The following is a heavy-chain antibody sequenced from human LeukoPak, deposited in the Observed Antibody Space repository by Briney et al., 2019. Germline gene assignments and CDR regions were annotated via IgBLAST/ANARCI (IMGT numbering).Heavy chain of an antibody. CDR3: ARVVSSSLGDYMDV. D-gene: IGHD6-6*01. V-gene: IGHV1-2*02. J-gene: IGHJ6*03. CDR2: INPNSGGT. CDR1: GGTFSSYA. Sequence: ASVKVSCKASGGTFSSYAISWVRQAPGQGLEWMGWINPNSGGTNYAQKFQGRVTMTRDTSISTAYMELSRLRSDDTAVYYCARVVSSSLGDYMDVWGKGTTVTVSS.